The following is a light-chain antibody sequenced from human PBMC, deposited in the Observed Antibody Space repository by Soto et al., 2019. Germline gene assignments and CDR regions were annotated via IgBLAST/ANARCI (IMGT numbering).Light chain of an antibody. CDR3: QQYNSYSVT. J-gene: IGKJ1*01. CDR1: QGISSA. Sequence: AIQLTQSPSSLSASVGDRVTITCRASQGISSALAWYQQKPGKAPKLLIYDASSLESGVPSRFSGSGSGTDFTLTISSLQPEDFATYYCQQYNSYSVTFGQGTKVEIK. V-gene: IGKV1-13*02. CDR2: DAS.